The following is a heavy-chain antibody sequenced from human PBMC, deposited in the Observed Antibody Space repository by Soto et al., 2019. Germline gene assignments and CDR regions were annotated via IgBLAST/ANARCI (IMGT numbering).Heavy chain of an antibody. CDR3: ARRPHCSGGICYYGLDN. Sequence: ASLKVSCKASGYTFTNSDINWGRQPPGQGLEWMRWMNPDSGHAAYAQKFQGRVTLTTSTSTSTVYMEMRSLGSEDTAVYYCARRPHCSGGICYYGLDNWGQGTLVTVSS. J-gene: IGHJ4*02. CDR2: MNPDSGHA. CDR1: GYTFTNSD. D-gene: IGHD2-15*01. V-gene: IGHV1-8*01.